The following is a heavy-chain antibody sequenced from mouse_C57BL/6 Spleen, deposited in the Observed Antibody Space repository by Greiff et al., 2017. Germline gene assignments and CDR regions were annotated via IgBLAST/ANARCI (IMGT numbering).Heavy chain of an antibody. D-gene: IGHD4-1*01. CDR1: GYTFTSYW. CDR3: ARGLGLHYYAMDY. V-gene: IGHV1-64*01. Sequence: VQLQQPGAELVKPGASVKLSCKASGYTFTSYWLHWVKQRPGQGLEWIGMIHPNSGSTNYNEKFKSKATLTVDKSSSTAYMQLISLTSEDSAVYYCARGLGLHYYAMDYWGQGTSVTVSS. J-gene: IGHJ4*01. CDR2: IHPNSGST.